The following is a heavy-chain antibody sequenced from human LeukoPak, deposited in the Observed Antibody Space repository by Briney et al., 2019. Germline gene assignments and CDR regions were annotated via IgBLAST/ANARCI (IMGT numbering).Heavy chain of an antibody. D-gene: IGHD3-3*01. CDR1: GFTFDDYA. V-gene: IGHV4-34*01. CDR3: ARGSRGITIFGVVTPWGMDV. CDR2: INHSGST. J-gene: IGHJ6*02. Sequence: PGGSLRLSCAASGFTFDDYAMHWVRQSPGKGLEWIGEINHSGSTNYNPSLKSRVTISVDTSKNQFSLKLSSVTAADTAVYYCARGSRGITIFGVVTPWGMDVWGQGTTVTVSS.